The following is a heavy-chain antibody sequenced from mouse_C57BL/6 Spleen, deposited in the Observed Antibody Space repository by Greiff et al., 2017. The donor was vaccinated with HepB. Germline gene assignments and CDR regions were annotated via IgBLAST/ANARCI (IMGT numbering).Heavy chain of an antibody. Sequence: QVQLQQSGAELARPGASVKLSCKASGYTFTSYGISWVKQRTGQGLEWIGEIYPRSGNTYYNEKFKGKATLTADKSSSTAYMELPSLTSEDSAVYFSASPPYYYGSSYDNWYFDVWGTGTTVTVSS. V-gene: IGHV1-81*01. J-gene: IGHJ1*03. CDR1: GYTFTSYG. CDR3: ASPPYYYGSSYDNWYFDV. CDR2: IYPRSGNT. D-gene: IGHD1-1*01.